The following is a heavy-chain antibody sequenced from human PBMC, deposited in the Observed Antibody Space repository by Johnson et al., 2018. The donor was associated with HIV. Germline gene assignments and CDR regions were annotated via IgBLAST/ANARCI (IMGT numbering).Heavy chain of an antibody. CDR2: IRYDGSNK. J-gene: IGHJ3*02. D-gene: IGHD6-13*01. CDR3: ARDKSKVTSAPDQEAFDI. Sequence: VQLVESGGGVVQPGRSLRLSCAASRFTFSSYAMHWVRQAPGKGLEWVAFIRYDGSNKYYADSVKGRFTISRDNSKNTLDLQMSSLRPDDTAMYYCARDKSKVTSAPDQEAFDIWGQGTMVTVSS. V-gene: IGHV3-30*02. CDR1: RFTFSSYA.